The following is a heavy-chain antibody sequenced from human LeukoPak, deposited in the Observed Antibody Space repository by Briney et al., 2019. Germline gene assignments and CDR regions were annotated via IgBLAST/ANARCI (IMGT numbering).Heavy chain of an antibody. CDR3: AKDGYSSSWWTYYFDY. CDR2: ISYDGSNK. J-gene: IGHJ4*02. V-gene: IGHV3-30*18. D-gene: IGHD6-13*01. CDR1: GFTFSSYG. Sequence: GGSLRLSCAASGFTFSSYGMHWVRQAPGKGLEWVAVISYDGSNKYYADSVKGRFTISRDNSKNTLYLQMNCLRAEDTAVYYCAKDGYSSSWWTYYFDYWGQGTLVTVSS.